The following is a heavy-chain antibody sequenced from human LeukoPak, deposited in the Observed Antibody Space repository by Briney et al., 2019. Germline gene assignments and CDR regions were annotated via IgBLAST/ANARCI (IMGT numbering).Heavy chain of an antibody. D-gene: IGHD4-17*01. CDR3: AKDGDYGDYNYWYFDL. CDR2: ISWNSGSI. CDR1: GFTFDDYA. V-gene: IGHV3-9*01. J-gene: IGHJ2*01. Sequence: PGGSLRLSCAASGFTFDDYAMRWVRHAPGKGLEWVSGISWNSGSIGYADSVKGRFTISRDNAKNSLYLQMNSLRAEDTALYYCAKDGDYGDYNYWYFDLWGRGTLVTVSS.